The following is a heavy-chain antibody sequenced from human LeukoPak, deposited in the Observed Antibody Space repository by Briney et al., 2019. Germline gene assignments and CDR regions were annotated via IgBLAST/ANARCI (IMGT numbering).Heavy chain of an antibody. CDR2: INHSGST. V-gene: IGHV4-34*01. D-gene: IGHD6-19*01. J-gene: IGHJ5*02. CDR3: ARGGSKKGIKNSSGWSRGSWFDP. Sequence: SETLSLTCAVYGGSFSGYYWSWIRQPPGKGLEWIGEINHSGSTNYNPSLKSRVTISVDTSKNQFSLKLSSVTAADTAVYYCARGGSKKGIKNSSGWSRGSWFDPWSQGTLVTVSS. CDR1: GGSFSGYY.